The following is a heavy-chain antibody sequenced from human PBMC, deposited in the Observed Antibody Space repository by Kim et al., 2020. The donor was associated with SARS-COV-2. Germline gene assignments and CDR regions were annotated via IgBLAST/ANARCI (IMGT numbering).Heavy chain of an antibody. Sequence: GGSLRLSCAASGFTFRNYGIHWVRQAPGKGLEWVALIRSDGNTRYVDSVKGRFTISRDNSKNTVYLQMNSLRAEETAVYYCARDGPNWNFDYWGQGTLVTVSS. D-gene: IGHD1-20*01. V-gene: IGHV3-30*02. J-gene: IGHJ4*02. CDR2: IRSDGNT. CDR3: ARDGPNWNFDY. CDR1: GFTFRNYG.